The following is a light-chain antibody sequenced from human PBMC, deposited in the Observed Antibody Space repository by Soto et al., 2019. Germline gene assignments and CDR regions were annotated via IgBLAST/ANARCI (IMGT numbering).Light chain of an antibody. CDR2: DAS. Sequence: EIVMTQSPATLSVSPGERATLSCRASQSVSSYLAWYQQKPGQAPRLLIYDASSRATGIPARFSGSGSGTEFTLTITSLQSEDFAVYYCKQYNTWPTLFTFGPGTKVDIK. J-gene: IGKJ3*01. CDR1: QSVSSY. CDR3: KQYNTWPTLFT. V-gene: IGKV3-15*01.